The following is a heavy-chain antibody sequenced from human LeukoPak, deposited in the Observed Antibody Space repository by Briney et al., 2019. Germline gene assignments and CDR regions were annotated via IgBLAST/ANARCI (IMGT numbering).Heavy chain of an antibody. Sequence: PGGSLRLSCAASGFTFSSYAMSWVRQAPGKGLEWVSAISGSGGSTYYADSVKGRFTISRDNSKNTLYLQMNSLRAEDTAVYYCAKAALGYYDSSGYYYHGDDAFDIWGQRTMVTVSS. V-gene: IGHV3-23*01. CDR1: GFTFSSYA. J-gene: IGHJ3*02. CDR3: AKAALGYYDSSGYYYHGDDAFDI. CDR2: ISGSGGST. D-gene: IGHD3-22*01.